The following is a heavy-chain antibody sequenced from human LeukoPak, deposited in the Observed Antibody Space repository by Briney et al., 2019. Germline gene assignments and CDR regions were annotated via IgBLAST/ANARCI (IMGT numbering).Heavy chain of an antibody. V-gene: IGHV3-7*01. Sequence: GGSLRLSCAASGFTFADFWMTWVRQAPGKGLEWVANIKQDGRERYYVDSVQGRFTISRDNAKNSLYLQINSLRAEDTAMYYCATQWDGGAGAFDTWGQGTMVTVSS. CDR3: ATQWDGGAGAFDT. J-gene: IGHJ3*02. CDR2: IKQDGRER. D-gene: IGHD1-26*01. CDR1: GFTFADFW.